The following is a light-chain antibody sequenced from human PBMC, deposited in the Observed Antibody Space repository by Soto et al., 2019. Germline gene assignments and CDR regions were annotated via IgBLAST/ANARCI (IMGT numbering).Light chain of an antibody. CDR1: SSDVGGYNY. V-gene: IGLV2-14*01. Sequence: QSALTQPASVSGSPGQSITISCTGTSSDVGGYNYVSWYQQHPGKAPKLMIYDVSNRPSGVANRFSGSKSGNTASLTISGLQAEDEADYYCISYTSRSTLSVFGTGTKVTVL. CDR2: DVS. J-gene: IGLJ1*01. CDR3: ISYTSRSTLSV.